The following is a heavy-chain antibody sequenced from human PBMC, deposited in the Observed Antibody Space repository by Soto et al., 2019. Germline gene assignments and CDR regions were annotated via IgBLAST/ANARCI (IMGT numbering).Heavy chain of an antibody. V-gene: IGHV4-4*07. Sequence: QVQLQESGPGLVKPSDTLSLTCTFSGGSISSYYWSWIRQPAGKGLEWIGRIYTSGSTNYNHSLKSRVNLAVVSSKNQLALKLSSVSAADADLYYCGRDMARGCSSTSCFKRGNWFDPWGQGTLVTVSS. CDR2: IYTSGST. CDR1: GGSISSYY. D-gene: IGHD2-2*01. J-gene: IGHJ5*02. CDR3: GRDMARGCSSTSCFKRGNWFDP.